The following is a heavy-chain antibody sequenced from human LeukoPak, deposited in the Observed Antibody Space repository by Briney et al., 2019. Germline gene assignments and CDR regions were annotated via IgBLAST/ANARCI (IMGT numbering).Heavy chain of an antibody. CDR3: ARDRGYWSRINCPTDWFDP. Sequence: SETLSLTCSISGRSLSSYFWSWIRQPAGKGLEWIGRIYTSGSTHYNPSLKSRVTVSVDTSKNQCSLKLSSVTAADTAVYYCARDRGYWSRINCPTDWFDPWGQGTLVTVSS. V-gene: IGHV4-4*07. J-gene: IGHJ5*02. CDR1: GRSLSSYF. CDR2: IYTSGST. D-gene: IGHD2-2*03.